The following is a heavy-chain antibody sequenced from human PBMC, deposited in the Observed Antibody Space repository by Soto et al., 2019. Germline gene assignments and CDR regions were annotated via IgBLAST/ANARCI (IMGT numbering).Heavy chain of an antibody. Sequence: EVQLLESGGNLVQPGGSLRLSCSASGFTFSSYALTWVRQAPGKGLEWISGISGSGGTTYYADSVKGRFTISRDNSMDRLYLQMTSWSAEDTAVYYCERHHGGVLRPFHQWGQGALVTVS. V-gene: IGHV3-23*01. D-gene: IGHD3-10*01. CDR1: GFTFSSYA. J-gene: IGHJ4*02. CDR2: ISGSGGTT. CDR3: ERHHGGVLRPFHQ.